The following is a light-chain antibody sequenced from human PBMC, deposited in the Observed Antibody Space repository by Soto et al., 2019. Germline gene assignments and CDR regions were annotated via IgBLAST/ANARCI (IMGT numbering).Light chain of an antibody. Sequence: EIVMTQSPATLSVSPGDGATLSCRASQSVDSNLAWYQQKPGQTPRLLIYGASTRPTGIPARFSGSGSGTEFTRTISSLQSEDSAVYYCQQYNHWPLTFGGGTKVEIK. CDR1: QSVDSN. V-gene: IGKV3D-15*01. CDR3: QQYNHWPLT. CDR2: GAS. J-gene: IGKJ4*01.